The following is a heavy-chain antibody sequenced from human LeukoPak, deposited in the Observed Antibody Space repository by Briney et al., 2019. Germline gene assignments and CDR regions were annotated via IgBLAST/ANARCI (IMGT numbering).Heavy chain of an antibody. J-gene: IGHJ4*02. Sequence: GGSLRLSCAASGFTFSTYAMTWVRQAPGKGLEWVSAITSSTGSTYYADSVKGRFTISRDNSKNTLYLQMNSLRAEDTAVYYCAKGGGDCSSTSCPYYFDYWGQGTLVTVSS. CDR1: GFTFSTYA. CDR3: AKGGGDCSSTSCPYYFDY. D-gene: IGHD2-2*01. CDR2: ITSSTGST. V-gene: IGHV3-23*01.